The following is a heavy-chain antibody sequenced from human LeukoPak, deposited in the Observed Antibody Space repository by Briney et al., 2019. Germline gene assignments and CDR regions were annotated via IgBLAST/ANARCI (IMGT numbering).Heavy chain of an antibody. CDR3: ARARDYDFWSGYYTAYYFDY. V-gene: IGHV1-69*06. CDR1: GGTFSSYA. D-gene: IGHD3-3*01. Sequence: SVKVSCKASGGTFSSYAISWVRQAPGQGLEWMGGIIPIFGTANYAQKFQGRVTITADKSTSTAYMELSSLRSEDTAVYYCARARDYDFWSGYYTAYYFDYWGQGTLVTVSS. CDR2: IIPIFGTA. J-gene: IGHJ4*02.